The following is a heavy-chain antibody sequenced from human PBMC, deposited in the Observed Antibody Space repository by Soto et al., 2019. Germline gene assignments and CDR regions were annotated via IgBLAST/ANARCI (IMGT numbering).Heavy chain of an antibody. J-gene: IGHJ3*02. D-gene: IGHD3-10*01. CDR3: ARDRGYPDSFDI. CDR1: GFTFTNYW. V-gene: IGHV3-7*01. Sequence: GGSLRLSCAASGFTFTNYWMSWVRQAPGKGLEWVANIKQDGSEEYYVDSVKGRFTISRDNAKSTLFLQMNSLRVEDTAVYYCARDRGYPDSFDIWGQGTMVTVSS. CDR2: IKQDGSEE.